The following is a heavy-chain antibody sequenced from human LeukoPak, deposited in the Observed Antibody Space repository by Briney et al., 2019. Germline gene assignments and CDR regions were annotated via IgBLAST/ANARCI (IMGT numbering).Heavy chain of an antibody. CDR3: ARSEDIVVVSAAMDMGNAFDI. D-gene: IGHD2-2*01. Sequence: ASVKVSCKASGYTFTGYYMHWVRQAPGQGLEWMGWINPNSGGTNYAQKFQGWVTMTRDTSISTAYMELSRLRSDDTAVYYCARSEDIVVVSAAMDMGNAFDIWGQGTMVTVSS. CDR1: GYTFTGYY. V-gene: IGHV1-2*04. J-gene: IGHJ3*02. CDR2: INPNSGGT.